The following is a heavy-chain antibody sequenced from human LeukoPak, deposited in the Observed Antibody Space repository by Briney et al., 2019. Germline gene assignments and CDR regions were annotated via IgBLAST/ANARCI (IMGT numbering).Heavy chain of an antibody. V-gene: IGHV3-30*03. D-gene: IGHD6-19*01. Sequence: GGSLRLSCAASGFTFSSYCMTWVRQAPGKGLEWVAVISYDGSNKYYADSVKGRFTISRDNSKNTLYLQMNSLRAEDTAVYYCAREILAVAGRGGDYWGQGTLVTVSS. CDR3: AREILAVAGRGGDY. CDR2: ISYDGSNK. J-gene: IGHJ4*02. CDR1: GFTFSSYC.